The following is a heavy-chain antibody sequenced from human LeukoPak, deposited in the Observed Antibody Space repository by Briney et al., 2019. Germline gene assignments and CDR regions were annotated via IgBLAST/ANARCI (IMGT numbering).Heavy chain of an antibody. CDR3: ARGPGNDFWSGPRWY. J-gene: IGHJ4*02. CDR1: GGSISSGSYY. Sequence: SQTLSLTCTVSGGSISSGSYYWSWIRQPAGKGLEWIGRIYTSGSTNYNPSLKSRVTISVDTSKNQFSLKLSSVTAADTAVYYCARGPGNDFWSGPRWYWGQGTLVTVSS. V-gene: IGHV4-61*02. D-gene: IGHD3-3*01. CDR2: IYTSGST.